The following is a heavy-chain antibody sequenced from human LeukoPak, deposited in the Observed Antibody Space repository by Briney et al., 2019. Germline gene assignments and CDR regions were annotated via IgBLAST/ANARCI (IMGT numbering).Heavy chain of an antibody. J-gene: IGHJ5*02. CDR2: INPNSGGT. Sequence: ASVKVSCKASGYTFTGYYMHWVRQAPGQGFEWMGWINPNSGGTNYAQKFQGRVTMTRDTSISTAYMELSRLRSDDTAVYYCAREIRDSGSYYDWFDPWGQGTLVTVSS. CDR1: GYTFTGYY. V-gene: IGHV1-2*02. D-gene: IGHD1-26*01. CDR3: AREIRDSGSYYDWFDP.